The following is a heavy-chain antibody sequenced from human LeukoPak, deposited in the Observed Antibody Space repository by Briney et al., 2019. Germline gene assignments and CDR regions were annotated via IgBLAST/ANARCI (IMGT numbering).Heavy chain of an antibody. CDR3: ARVVGREVDY. J-gene: IGHJ4*02. Sequence: SQTLSFTCAISGDSVSSNSAAWNWIRQSPSRGLEWLGRTYYRSKWYNGYAVSVKSRITIKPDTSKNQFSLQLNSVTPDDTAVYYCARVVGREVDYWGQGTLVTVSS. CDR2: TYYRSKWYN. D-gene: IGHD1-26*01. V-gene: IGHV6-1*01. CDR1: GDSVSSNSAA.